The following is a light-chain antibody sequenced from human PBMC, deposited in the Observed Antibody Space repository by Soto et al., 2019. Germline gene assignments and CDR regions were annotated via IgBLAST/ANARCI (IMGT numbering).Light chain of an antibody. Sequence: EIVLTQSPGTLSLSPGERATLSCRASQSVSSSYLAWYQQKPGQAPRLLIYGASSRATGIPDRFSGSGSGTDFTRNISRLEPEDFAVYYCQQYGSSPPTFGQGTKVEIK. CDR1: QSVSSSY. CDR2: GAS. V-gene: IGKV3-20*01. J-gene: IGKJ1*01. CDR3: QQYGSSPPT.